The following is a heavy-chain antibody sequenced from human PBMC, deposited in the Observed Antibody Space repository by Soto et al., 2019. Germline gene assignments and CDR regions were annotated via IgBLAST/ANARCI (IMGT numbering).Heavy chain of an antibody. V-gene: IGHV4-61*01. D-gene: IGHD3-22*01. CDR1: GGSVRSGSYY. J-gene: IGHJ4*02. Sequence: SETLSLTCSVSGGSVRSGSYYWTWIRQPPGKGLEWIGYIYQSGTTNYNASLKSRVTISIDTSENQFFLKLNSVTAADTAVYYCARDSSGRHDYWGQGTLVTVSS. CDR2: IYQSGTT. CDR3: ARDSSGRHDY.